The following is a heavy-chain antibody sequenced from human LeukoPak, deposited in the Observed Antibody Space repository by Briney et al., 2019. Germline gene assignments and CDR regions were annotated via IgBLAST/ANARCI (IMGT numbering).Heavy chain of an antibody. J-gene: IGHJ4*02. V-gene: IGHV4-59*01. CDR2: ISYSGST. CDR1: GGSISRYY. D-gene: IGHD3-22*01. Sequence: PSETLSLTCAVSGGSISRYYWSWIRQPPGKGLEWLGYISYSGSTNYNPSLKSRVTISVDTSKNQFSLKLRSVTAADTAVYYCARGHSDRCGYYFGDLWGQGTLVTVSS. CDR3: ARGHSDRCGYYFGDL.